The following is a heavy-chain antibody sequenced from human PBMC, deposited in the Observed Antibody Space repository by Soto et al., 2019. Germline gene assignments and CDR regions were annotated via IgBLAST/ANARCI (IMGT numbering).Heavy chain of an antibody. CDR2: TYYRSKWYN. Sequence: QTLSLTCAISGDSVSSNSAAWNWIRQSPSRGLEWLGRTYYRSKWYNDYAVSVKSRITINPDTSKNQFSLQLNSVTPEDTAVYYCARAVRIAAAGTSRNWFDPWGQGTLVTVSS. J-gene: IGHJ5*02. CDR3: ARAVRIAAAGTSRNWFDP. V-gene: IGHV6-1*01. CDR1: GDSVSSNSAA. D-gene: IGHD6-13*01.